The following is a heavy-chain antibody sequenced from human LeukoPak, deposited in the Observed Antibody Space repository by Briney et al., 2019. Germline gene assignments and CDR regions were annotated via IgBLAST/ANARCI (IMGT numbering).Heavy chain of an antibody. D-gene: IGHD3-10*01. J-gene: IGHJ3*02. CDR3: AKDRFGELGPDAFDI. CDR2: ISGSGGST. CDR1: GFTFSSYA. V-gene: IGHV3-23*01. Sequence: GGSLRLSCAASGFTFSSYAMSWVRQAPGKGLEWVSAISGSGGSTYYADSVKGRFTISRDNSKNTLYLRMNSLRAEDTAVYYCAKDRFGELGPDAFDIWGQGTMVTVSS.